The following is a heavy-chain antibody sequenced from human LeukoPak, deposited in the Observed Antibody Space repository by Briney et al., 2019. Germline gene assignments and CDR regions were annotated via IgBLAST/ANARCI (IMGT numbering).Heavy chain of an antibody. CDR2: ISGSGGST. CDR3: AKDLGDYLSGDLNY. Sequence: GGSLRLSCAASGFTFSSYAMSWVRQAPGKGLEWVSAISGSGGSTYYADSVKGRFTISRDNSKNTLYLQMNSQRAEDTAVYYCAKDLGDYLSGDLNYWGQGTLVTVSS. CDR1: GFTFSSYA. V-gene: IGHV3-23*01. J-gene: IGHJ4*02. D-gene: IGHD4-17*01.